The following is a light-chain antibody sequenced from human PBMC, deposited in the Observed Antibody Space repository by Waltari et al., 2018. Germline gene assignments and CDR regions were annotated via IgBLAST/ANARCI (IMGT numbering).Light chain of an antibody. CDR1: QSVGRS. CDR3: QHYVRLPAT. J-gene: IGKJ1*01. CDR2: GAS. V-gene: IGKV3-20*01. Sequence: EVLLTQSPGTLSLSPGEIATLSCMASQSVGRSLAWYQQKPGQAPRLLIYGASTRFTGIPDRFSGSGSGTDFSLTISRLEPEDFAVYYCQHYVRLPATFGQGTTVEIK.